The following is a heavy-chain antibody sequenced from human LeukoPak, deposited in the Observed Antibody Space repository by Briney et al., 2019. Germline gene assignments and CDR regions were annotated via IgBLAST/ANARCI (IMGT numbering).Heavy chain of an antibody. D-gene: IGHD3-9*01. V-gene: IGHV1-46*01. CDR3: ARVPPRRGLRYFAAYYMDV. J-gene: IGHJ6*03. Sequence: PRASVKVSCKASGYTFTSYYMHWVRQAPGQGLEWMGIINPSGGSTSYAQKFQGRVTMTRDTSTSTVYMELSSLRSEDTAVYYCARVPPRRGLRYFAAYYMDVWGKGTTVTVSS. CDR1: GYTFTSYY. CDR2: INPSGGST.